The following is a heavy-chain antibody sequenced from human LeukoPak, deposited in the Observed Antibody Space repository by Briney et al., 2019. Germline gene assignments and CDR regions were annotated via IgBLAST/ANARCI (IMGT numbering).Heavy chain of an antibody. J-gene: IGHJ4*02. CDR2: IWYDGSYT. V-gene: IGHV3-33*06. D-gene: IGHD1-26*01. CDR1: GFTFSSYG. Sequence: PGRSLRLSCAASGFTFSSYGMHWARQAPGKGLEWVAVIWYDGSYTYYAESVKGRFTISRDNSRNTLYLQMSSLRSEDTAVYYCAKPTSGDGSFLIDYWGQGTLVTVSS. CDR3: AKPTSGDGSFLIDY.